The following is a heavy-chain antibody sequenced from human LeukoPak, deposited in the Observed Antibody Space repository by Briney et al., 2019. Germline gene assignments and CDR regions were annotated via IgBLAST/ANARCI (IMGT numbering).Heavy chain of an antibody. J-gene: IGHJ4*02. CDR2: IKQDGSEN. CDR3: ARGLYTGDVDTTIYYFDY. D-gene: IGHD5-18*01. CDR1: GFTFSRYW. V-gene: IGHV3-7*01. Sequence: GGSLRLSCAASGFTFSRYWMSWVRQAPGKGLEWVASIKQDGSENYYVDSVKGRFTISGDSATNTLYLQVNSLRVDDTAVYYCARGLYTGDVDTTIYYFDYWGQGTLVTVSS.